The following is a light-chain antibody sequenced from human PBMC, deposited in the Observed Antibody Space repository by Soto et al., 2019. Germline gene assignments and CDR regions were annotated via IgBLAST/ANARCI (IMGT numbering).Light chain of an antibody. CDR1: QSVSSSY. CDR3: QHYDSLPIT. CDR2: GAS. Sequence: ELVLTQSPDTLSLSPWERATLSCRASQSVSSSYLAWYQQKPGQPPRLLIYGASSRATGIPDRFSGSGSGTDFTLTISRLEPEDFAVFYCQHYDSLPITFGQGTRLEIK. V-gene: IGKV3-20*01. J-gene: IGKJ5*01.